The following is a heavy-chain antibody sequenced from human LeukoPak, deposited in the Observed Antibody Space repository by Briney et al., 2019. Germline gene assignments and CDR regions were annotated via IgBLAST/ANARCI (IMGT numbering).Heavy chain of an antibody. CDR3: AKVRMITMIAYDAFDI. V-gene: IGHV3-21*04. Sequence: GGSLRLSCAASGFTFSSYKMNWVRQAPGKGLEWVSSISRTSTYIYYSDSVKGRFTISRDNAKNSLHLQMNSLRAEDTAVYYCAKVRMITMIAYDAFDIWGQGTMVTVSS. CDR2: ISRTSTYI. D-gene: IGHD3-22*01. J-gene: IGHJ3*02. CDR1: GFTFSSYK.